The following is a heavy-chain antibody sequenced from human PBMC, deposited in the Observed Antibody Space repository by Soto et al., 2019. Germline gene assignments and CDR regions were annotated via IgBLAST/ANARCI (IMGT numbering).Heavy chain of an antibody. J-gene: IGHJ3*02. Sequence: EASVKVSCKASGYTFTSYYMHWVRQAPGQGLEWMGIINPSGGSTSYAQKFQGRVTMTRDTSTSTVYMELSSLRSEDTAVYYCASAITTVTPDDAFDIWGQGTTVTVSS. CDR3: ASAITTVTPDDAFDI. D-gene: IGHD4-17*01. CDR2: INPSGGST. V-gene: IGHV1-46*03. CDR1: GYTFTSYY.